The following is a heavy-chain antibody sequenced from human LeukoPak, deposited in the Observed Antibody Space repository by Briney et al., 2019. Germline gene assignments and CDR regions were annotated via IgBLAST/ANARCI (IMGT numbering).Heavy chain of an antibody. CDR1: GFTFSSYS. CDR3: VRAALEYCGGDCLDY. CDR2: ISSDGDNT. V-gene: IGHV3-64*02. Sequence: PGGSLRLSCAASGFTFSSYSMHWVRQAPGKGLEYVSVISSDGDNTYYADSVKGRFTISRDNSKNTLYLQMGSLRAEDTAVYYCVRAALEYCGGDCLDYWGQGTLVTVSS. J-gene: IGHJ4*02. D-gene: IGHD2-21*01.